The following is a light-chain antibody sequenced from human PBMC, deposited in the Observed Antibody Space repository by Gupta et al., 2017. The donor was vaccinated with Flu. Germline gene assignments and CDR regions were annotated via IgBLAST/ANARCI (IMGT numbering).Light chain of an antibody. Sequence: SGHSSYAIEWHQQQPEKGPRYLMKVNSDGSHSKGDGIPDRFSGSSSGAERYLTISSLQSEDEADYYCQTWGTGNWVFGGGTKLTVL. J-gene: IGLJ3*02. CDR2: VNSDGSH. V-gene: IGLV4-69*01. CDR1: SGHSSYA. CDR3: QTWGTGNWV.